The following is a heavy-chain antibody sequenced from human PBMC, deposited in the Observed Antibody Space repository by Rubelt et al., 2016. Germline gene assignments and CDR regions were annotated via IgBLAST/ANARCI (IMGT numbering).Heavy chain of an antibody. Sequence: ISSSSSTIYYADSVKGRFTISRDNAKNSLFLQMNSLRAEDTALYYCAREGSSGWCFDFWGQGILVTVSS. CDR3: AREGSSGWCFDF. V-gene: IGHV3-48*01. CDR2: ISSSSSTI. J-gene: IGHJ4*02. D-gene: IGHD6-19*01.